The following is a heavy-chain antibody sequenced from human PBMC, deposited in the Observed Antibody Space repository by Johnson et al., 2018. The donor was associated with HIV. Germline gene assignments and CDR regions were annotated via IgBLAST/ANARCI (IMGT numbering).Heavy chain of an antibody. CDR2: IKTCDGGS. J-gene: IGHJ3*01. D-gene: IGHD5-12*01. V-gene: IGHV3-23*04. CDR1: GITFSSYE. Sequence: VQLVEFGGGLVQPGGSLRLSCAASGITFSSYEMNWVRQASGRGLEWISGIKTCDGGSNCADAVKGRFTFSRDNSKNTLFLQINSLRTEDTAVYYCATGDDDGFWGQGTMVTVSS. CDR3: ATGDDDGF.